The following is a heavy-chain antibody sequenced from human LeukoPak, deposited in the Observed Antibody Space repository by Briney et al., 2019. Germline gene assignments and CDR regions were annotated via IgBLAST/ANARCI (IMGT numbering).Heavy chain of an antibody. CDR2: ISWNGGSI. CDR3: AKDSYGGSGSYYLYSFDM. Sequence: GGSLRLSCAASGFTFDDYAMHWVRHTAGKGLEWVSGISWNGGSIGYADSVKGRFTISRDNAKNSLYLQMSSLTLDDTASYYCAKDSYGGSGSYYLYSFDMWGQGTMVTVSS. J-gene: IGHJ3*02. D-gene: IGHD3-10*01. V-gene: IGHV3-9*01. CDR1: GFTFDDYA.